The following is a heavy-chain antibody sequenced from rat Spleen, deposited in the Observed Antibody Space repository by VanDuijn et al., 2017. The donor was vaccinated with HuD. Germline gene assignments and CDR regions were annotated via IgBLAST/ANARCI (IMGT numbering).Heavy chain of an antibody. Sequence: EVHLVESGGGLVQPGRSMKLSCAASGFTFSSFPMAWVRQAPTKGLEWVATISTSGSSTYYRDSVKGRFTISRDNAKSTLYLQMNSVRSEDTATYYGTRNYYSSYIFDYWGQGVMVTVSS. D-gene: IGHD1-2*01. J-gene: IGHJ2*01. CDR2: ISTSGSST. CDR1: GFTFSSFP. V-gene: IGHV5-46*01. CDR3: TRNYYSSYIFDY.